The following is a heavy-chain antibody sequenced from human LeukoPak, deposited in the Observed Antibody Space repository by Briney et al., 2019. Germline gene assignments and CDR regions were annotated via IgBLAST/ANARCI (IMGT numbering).Heavy chain of an antibody. CDR3: ARTVTTSSYYFDY. Sequence: GASVKVSCKASGYSFSRYGISWVRQAPGQGLEWMGWISTYNGNTNYAQKFQGRVTMTTDTSTNTAYMELRSLRSDDTALYYCARTVTTSSYYFDYWGQGTLVTVSS. V-gene: IGHV1-18*01. J-gene: IGHJ4*02. D-gene: IGHD4-17*01. CDR2: ISTYNGNT. CDR1: GYSFSRYG.